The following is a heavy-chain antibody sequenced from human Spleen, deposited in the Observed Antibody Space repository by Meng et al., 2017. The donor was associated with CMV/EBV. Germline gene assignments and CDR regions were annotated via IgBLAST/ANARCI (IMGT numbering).Heavy chain of an antibody. Sequence: SLKISCADSGFTFDDYAMHWVRQAPGKGLEWVSGINWNSGSIAYADSVKGRFTISRDNAQNSLYLQMNLLRADDTALYYCAKDFTYDSGNAFDIWGQGTMVTVSS. CDR3: AKDFTYDSGNAFDI. CDR2: INWNSGSI. D-gene: IGHD3-22*01. V-gene: IGHV3-9*01. J-gene: IGHJ3*02. CDR1: GFTFDDYA.